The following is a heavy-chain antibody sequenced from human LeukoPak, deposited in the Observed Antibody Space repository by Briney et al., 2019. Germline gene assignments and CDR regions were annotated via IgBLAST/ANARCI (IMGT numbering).Heavy chain of an antibody. V-gene: IGHV1-46*01. CDR2: INPSGGST. Sequence: ASVKVSCKASGYTFTSYYMHWVRQAPGQGLEWMGIINPSGGSTSYAQKFQGRVTMTRDMSTSTVYMELSSLRSEDTAVYYCAREGGYCSGGSCYSGGRYFDYWGQGTLVTVSS. CDR1: GYTFTSYY. J-gene: IGHJ4*02. CDR3: AREGGYCSGGSCYSGGRYFDY. D-gene: IGHD2-15*01.